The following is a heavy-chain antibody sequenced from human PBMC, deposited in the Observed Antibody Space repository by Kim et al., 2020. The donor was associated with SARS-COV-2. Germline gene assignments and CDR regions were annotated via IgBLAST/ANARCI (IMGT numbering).Heavy chain of an antibody. D-gene: IGHD3-22*01. J-gene: IGHJ5*02. CDR1: GYTFTSYA. CDR2: INTNTGNP. V-gene: IGHV7-4-1*02. CDR3: ARDKGYYYDSSGYYGTLFRFDP. Sequence: ASVKVSCKASGYTFTSYAMNWVRQAPGQGLEWMGWINTNTGNPTYAQGFTGRFVFSLDTSVSTAYLQISSLKAEDTAVYYCARDKGYYYDSSGYYGTLFRFDPWGQGTLVTVSS.